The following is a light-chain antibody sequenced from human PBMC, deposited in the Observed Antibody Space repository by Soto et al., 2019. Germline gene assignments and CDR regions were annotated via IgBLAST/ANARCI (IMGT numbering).Light chain of an antibody. J-gene: IGKJ5*01. V-gene: IGKV3-11*01. CDR2: DAS. CDR1: QSVSSY. CDR3: QQRSNWPPIT. Sequence: EIVLTQSPGTLSLSPGERATLSCRASQSVSSYSAWYQQKPGQAPRLLIYDASNRATGIPARFSGGGSGTDFTLTIDNLEPEDFAIYYCQQRSNWPPITFGQGTRLEIK.